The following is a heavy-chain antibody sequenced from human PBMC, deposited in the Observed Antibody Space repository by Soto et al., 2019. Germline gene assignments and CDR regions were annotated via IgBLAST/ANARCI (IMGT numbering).Heavy chain of an antibody. CDR3: STRAYDGNDYYRFASPARRSPVLVSSGM. Sequence: ASQTRSLTYTVYGGSLSGYYGSVCRQSPGKGLEWIGEINHSGITNYNPSLESRVTISVDTSKNQLSLKLRSVTAADTAMYYCSTRAYDGNDYYRFASPARRSPVLVSSGM. CDR2: INHSGIT. D-gene: IGHD3-22*01. V-gene: IGHV4-34*01. J-gene: IGHJ6*01. CDR1: GGSLSGYY.